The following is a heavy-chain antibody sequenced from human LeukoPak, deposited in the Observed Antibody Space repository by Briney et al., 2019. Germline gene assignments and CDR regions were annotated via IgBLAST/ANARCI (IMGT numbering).Heavy chain of an antibody. CDR1: GFNFHSYS. Sequence: GGSLRLSCAASGFNFHSYSMNWVRQAPGKGLEWVSSITSSSNYINYADSLKGRFTISRDSAKNSLYLQMNSLRAEDTAVYYCARGPYSSNWYVDYWGQGTLVTVAS. V-gene: IGHV3-21*06. D-gene: IGHD6-13*01. CDR2: ITSSSNYI. CDR3: ARGPYSSNWYVDY. J-gene: IGHJ4*02.